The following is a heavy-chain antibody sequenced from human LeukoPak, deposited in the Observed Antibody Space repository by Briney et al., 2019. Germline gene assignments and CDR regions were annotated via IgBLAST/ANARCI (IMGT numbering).Heavy chain of an antibody. Sequence: SETLSLTCTVSGGSISRYYWSWIRQPPGKGLEWIGYIYYSGSTKYNPSLKSRVTISVDTSKNQFSLKLSSVTAADTAVYYCARADLEYYFDCWGQGTLVTVSS. V-gene: IGHV4-59*01. D-gene: IGHD1-1*01. CDR3: ARADLEYYFDC. CDR1: GGSISRYY. J-gene: IGHJ4*02. CDR2: IYYSGST.